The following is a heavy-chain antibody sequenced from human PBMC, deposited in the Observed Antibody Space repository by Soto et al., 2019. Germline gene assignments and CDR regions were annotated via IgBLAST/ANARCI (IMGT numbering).Heavy chain of an antibody. V-gene: IGHV2-26*01. Sequence: QVTLKESGPVLVKPTETLTLTCTVSGFSLNNARMGVSWIRQPPGKALEWLAHTFSNDEKSYTTSLKSRLSISEDTPNSPVVLTTTNMHPVDTATSYCARTVRPSSAWYERSWYFDYRGQGILVTVSS. D-gene: IGHD6-13*01. J-gene: IGHJ4*02. CDR2: TFSNDEK. CDR3: ARTVRPSSAWYERSWYFDY. CDR1: GFSLNNARMG.